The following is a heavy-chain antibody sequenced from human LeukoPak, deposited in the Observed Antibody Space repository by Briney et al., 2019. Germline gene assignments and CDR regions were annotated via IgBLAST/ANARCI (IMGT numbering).Heavy chain of an antibody. CDR1: GFTFSSYS. J-gene: IGHJ6*02. CDR2: ISSSSSYI. V-gene: IGHV3-21*01. CDR3: ASLKSNSGSYLDYYYYGMDV. D-gene: IGHD1-26*01. Sequence: GGSLRLSCAASGFTFSSYSMNWVRQAPGKGLEWVSSISSSSSYIYYADSVKGRFTISRDNAKNSLYLQMNSLRAEDTAVYYCASLKSNSGSYLDYYYYGMDVWGQGTTVTVSS.